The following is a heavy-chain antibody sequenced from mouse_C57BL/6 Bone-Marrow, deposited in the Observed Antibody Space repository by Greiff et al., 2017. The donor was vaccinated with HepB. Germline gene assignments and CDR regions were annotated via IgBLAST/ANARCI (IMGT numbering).Heavy chain of an antibody. CDR3: ARSYSNSDGYWYFDV. D-gene: IGHD2-5*01. Sequence: QVQLKESGAELAKPGASVKLSCKASGYTFTSYWMHWVKQRPGQGLEWIGYINPSSGYTKYNQKFKDKATLTADKSSSTAYMQLSSLTYEDSAVYYCARSYSNSDGYWYFDVWGTGTTVTVSS. CDR1: GYTFTSYW. CDR2: INPSSGYT. V-gene: IGHV1-7*01. J-gene: IGHJ1*03.